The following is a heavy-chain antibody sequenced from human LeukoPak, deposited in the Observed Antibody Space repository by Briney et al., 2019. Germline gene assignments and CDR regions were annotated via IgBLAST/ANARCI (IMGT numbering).Heavy chain of an antibody. CDR2: IYYSGNT. Sequence: SEALSLTCTVSGVSISSSNSYWGWIRQTPGKGLEWIGSIYYSGNTYYNASLKSQVSISIDTSKNQFSLKLTSVTAADTAVYYCARQTGSGLFILPGGQGTLVTVSS. V-gene: IGHV4-39*01. D-gene: IGHD3/OR15-3a*01. CDR3: ARQTGSGLFILP. J-gene: IGHJ4*02. CDR1: GVSISSSNSY.